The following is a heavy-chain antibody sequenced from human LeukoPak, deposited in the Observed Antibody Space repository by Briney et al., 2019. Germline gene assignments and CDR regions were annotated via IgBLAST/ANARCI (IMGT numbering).Heavy chain of an antibody. CDR2: IYHSGST. CDR3: ASDDYGDYDSGAFDI. D-gene: IGHD4-17*01. Sequence: SETLSLTCAVSGGSISSSNWWSWVRQPPGKGLEWIGEIYHSGSTNYNPSLKSRVTISVDTSKNQFSLKLSSVTAADTAVYYCASDDYGDYDSGAFDIWGQGTMVTVSS. J-gene: IGHJ3*02. V-gene: IGHV4-4*02. CDR1: GGSISSSNW.